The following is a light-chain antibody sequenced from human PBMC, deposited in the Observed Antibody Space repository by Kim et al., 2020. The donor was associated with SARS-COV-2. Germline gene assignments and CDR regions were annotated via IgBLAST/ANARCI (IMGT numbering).Light chain of an antibody. CDR3: VLSMGNGIWV. Sequence: QTVVTQEPSFSVSPGRTFTLTCGLNSGSVSTNYYPNWYQQTPGQAPRTLIYSTNTRSSGVPDRFSGSILGNKAALTITGAQADDESDYLCVLSMGNGIWVFGGGTQLTVL. V-gene: IGLV8-61*01. J-gene: IGLJ3*02. CDR1: SGSVSTNYY. CDR2: STN.